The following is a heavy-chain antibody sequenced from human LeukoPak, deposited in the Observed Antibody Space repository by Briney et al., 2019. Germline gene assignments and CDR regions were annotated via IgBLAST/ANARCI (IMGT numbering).Heavy chain of an antibody. CDR1: GFPFSDYT. J-gene: IGHJ6*03. CDR3: ARDLGVSYDILTGYSNYYYMDV. CDR2: ISSDSSYI. Sequence: PGGSLRLSCAASGFPFSDYTMNWVRQAPGKGLEWVSSISSDSSYISYADSVKGRFTISRDNAKNSLYLQMNSLRAEDTAVYYCARDLGVSYDILTGYSNYYYMDVWGKGTTVTVSS. D-gene: IGHD3-9*01. V-gene: IGHV3-21*01.